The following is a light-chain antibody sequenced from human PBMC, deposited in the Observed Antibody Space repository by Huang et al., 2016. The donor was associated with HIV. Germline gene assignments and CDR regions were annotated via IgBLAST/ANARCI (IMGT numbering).Light chain of an antibody. CDR1: QSVGSNY. CDR2: GAS. V-gene: IGKV3-20*01. CDR3: HQYGSSPQT. Sequence: EIVLTQSPGTLSLSPGERAALSCKATQSVGSNYLGWYQQKPGQAPRLLIYGASSRATGIPDRFSGSGSETDFTLTISRLEPEDFAVYYCHQYGSSPQTFGQGTKVEIK. J-gene: IGKJ1*01.